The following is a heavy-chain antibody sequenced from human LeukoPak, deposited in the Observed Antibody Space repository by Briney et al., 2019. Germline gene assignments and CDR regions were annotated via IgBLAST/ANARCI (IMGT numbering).Heavy chain of an antibody. D-gene: IGHD4-17*01. J-gene: IGHJ4*02. V-gene: IGHV3-49*03. CDR1: GFTFNDYT. CDR2: IRRKANGGTT. CDR3: SRGDYGDYYDLDY. Sequence: GGSLRLSCTASGFTFNDYTMSWFRQAPGKGLEWLGFIRRKANGGTTEYAASVKGRFNISRDDSKRITYLQMNSLKTEDTAVYYCSRGDYGDYYDLDYWGQGTLVTVSS.